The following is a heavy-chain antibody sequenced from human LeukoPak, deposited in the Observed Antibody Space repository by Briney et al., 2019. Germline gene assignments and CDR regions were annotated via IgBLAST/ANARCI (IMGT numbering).Heavy chain of an antibody. Sequence: GGSLRLSCAASGFTFSAYSMSWVRQAPGKGLEWVSYISSGSSSTIYYADSVKGRFTISRDNAKNSLYLQMNSLRDEDTAVFYCARGAAAFDYWGQGTLVTVSS. CDR2: ISSGSSSTI. V-gene: IGHV3-48*02. CDR1: GFTFSAYS. J-gene: IGHJ4*02. D-gene: IGHD6-13*01. CDR3: ARGAAAFDY.